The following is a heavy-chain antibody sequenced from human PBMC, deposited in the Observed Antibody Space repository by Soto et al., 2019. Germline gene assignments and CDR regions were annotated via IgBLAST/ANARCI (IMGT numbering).Heavy chain of an antibody. CDR1: GGSISSGGYS. V-gene: IGHV4-30-2*01. CDR3: PRPPPP. J-gene: IGHJ5*02. Sequence: TSETLSLTCTVSGGSISSGGYSWSWIRQPPGKGLEWIGYIYHSGSTYYNPSLKSRVTISVDRSKNQFSLKLSSVTAADTAVYYCPRPPPPGGQEPLFTVPS. CDR2: IYHSGST.